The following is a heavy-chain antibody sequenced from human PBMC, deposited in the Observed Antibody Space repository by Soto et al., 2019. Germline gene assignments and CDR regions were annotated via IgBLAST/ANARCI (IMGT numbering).Heavy chain of an antibody. CDR3: ARYEYGNSLYGVDV. D-gene: IGHD1-7*01. J-gene: IGHJ6*02. CDR1: GESLSGYY. CDR2: VDHRGST. V-gene: IGHV4-34*02. Sequence: QVHLQQRGAGLLKPSETLSLNCVVSGESLSGYYWSWIRQPPGMGLEWIGEVDHRGSTTYNPSLKHRASISIDSSKNLFSLELTSVTAADTALYFCARYEYGNSLYGVDVWGQGTRVTVSS.